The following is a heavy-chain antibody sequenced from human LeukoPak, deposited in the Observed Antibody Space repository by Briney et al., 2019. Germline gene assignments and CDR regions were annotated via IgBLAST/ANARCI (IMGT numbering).Heavy chain of an antibody. V-gene: IGHV4-39*01. CDR2: IYYSGST. D-gene: IGHD4-17*01. J-gene: IGHJ5*02. Sequence: SETLSLACTVSGGSISSSSYYWGWIRQPPGKGLEWIGSIYYSGSTYYNPSLKSRVTISVDTSKNQFSLKLSSVTAADTAVYYCHYGDNADPWGQGTLVTVSS. CDR1: GGSISSSSYY. CDR3: HYGDNADP.